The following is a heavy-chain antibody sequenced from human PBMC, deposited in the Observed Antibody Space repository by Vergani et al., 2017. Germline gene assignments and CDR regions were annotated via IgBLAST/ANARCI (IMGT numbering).Heavy chain of an antibody. CDR2: IWNDGSNK. D-gene: IGHD2-15*01. Sequence: QVQLVESGGSVVQPGTSLTLSCGASGFTFSRHGMHWVRQAPGKGLEWVAVIWNDGSNKYYVESVKGRFTISRDNSENTLYLQMNSLRAEDTGVYYCARVXSSRGHYLVGPLDSWGLGTLVTVSS. V-gene: IGHV3-33*01. CDR3: ARVXSSRGHYLVGPLDS. J-gene: IGHJ4*02. CDR1: GFTFSRHG.